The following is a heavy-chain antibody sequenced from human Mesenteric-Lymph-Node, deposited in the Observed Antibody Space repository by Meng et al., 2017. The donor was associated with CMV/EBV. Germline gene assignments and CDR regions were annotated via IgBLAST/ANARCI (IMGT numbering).Heavy chain of an antibody. CDR1: GDSISSYY. Sequence: SETLSLTCTVSGDSISSYYWSWIRQPPGKGLEWIGYIYYSGSTYYNPSLKSRVTISVDTSKNQFSLKLSSVTAADTAVYYCARDYFFYGMDVWGQGITVTVSS. CDR3: ARDYFFYGMDV. CDR2: IYYSGST. D-gene: IGHD2/OR15-2a*01. V-gene: IGHV4-59*01. J-gene: IGHJ6*02.